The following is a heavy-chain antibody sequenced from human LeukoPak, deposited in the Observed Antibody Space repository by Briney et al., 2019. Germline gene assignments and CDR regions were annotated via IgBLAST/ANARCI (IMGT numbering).Heavy chain of an antibody. V-gene: IGHV3-30-3*01. D-gene: IGHD6-13*01. J-gene: IGHJ4*02. CDR1: GFTFSSYA. CDR2: ISYDGSNK. CDR3: ARVGRQQLVYYYFDY. Sequence: GGSLRLSCAASGFTFSSYAMHWVRQAPGKGLEWVAVISYDGSNKYYADSVKGRFTISRDNSKNTLYLQMNSLRAEDTAVYYCARVGRQQLVYYYFDYWGQGTLVTVSS.